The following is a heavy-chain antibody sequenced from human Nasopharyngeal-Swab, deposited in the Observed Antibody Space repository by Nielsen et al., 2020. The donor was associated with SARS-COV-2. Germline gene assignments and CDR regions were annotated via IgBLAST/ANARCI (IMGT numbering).Heavy chain of an antibody. J-gene: IGHJ4*02. V-gene: IGHV3-73*01. Sequence: GRSLRLSCAASGFTFSDSAIHWVRHASGKGLEWVGRTRSKGNNYATAYAASVKGRFIIFRDDPTNTAYLQMNSLKTEDTAVYYCTRCGGGCYSGRDYWGQGTLVTVSS. CDR3: TRCGGGCYSGRDY. CDR2: TRSKGNNYAT. D-gene: IGHD2-21*02. CDR1: GFTFSDSA.